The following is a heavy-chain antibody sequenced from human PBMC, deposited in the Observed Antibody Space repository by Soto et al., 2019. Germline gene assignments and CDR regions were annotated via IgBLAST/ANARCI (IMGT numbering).Heavy chain of an antibody. CDR3: AKDMQTYYDFWSGSQNYGMDV. V-gene: IGHV3-23*01. CDR1: GFTFSSYA. D-gene: IGHD3-3*01. Sequence: PGGSLRLSCAASGFTFSSYAMSWVRQAPGKGLEWVSAISGSGGSTYYADSVNGRFTISRDNSKNTLYLQMNSLRAEHTAVYYCAKDMQTYYDFWSGSQNYGMDVWGQGTTVTVSS. J-gene: IGHJ6*02. CDR2: ISGSGGST.